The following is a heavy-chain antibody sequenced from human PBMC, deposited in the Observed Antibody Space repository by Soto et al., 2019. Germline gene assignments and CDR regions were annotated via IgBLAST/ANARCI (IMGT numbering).Heavy chain of an antibody. J-gene: IGHJ6*03. D-gene: IGHD3-10*01. V-gene: IGHV1-8*01. CDR3: ARRLSTRNVYYYMDV. Sequence: QVRLGQSGAGVRKLGPPVRVSCRPFGSNFTTYEINWVRQATGKGLEWMGWMNPNSGNTGSTQKFQGRVTMTRDTSISTAYMELSSLTSEDTAVYYCARRLSTRNVYYYMDVWGKGTTVTVSS. CDR1: GSNFTTYE. CDR2: MNPNSGNT.